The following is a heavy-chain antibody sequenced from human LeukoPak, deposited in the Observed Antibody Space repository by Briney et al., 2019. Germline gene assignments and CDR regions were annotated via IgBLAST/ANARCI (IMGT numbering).Heavy chain of an antibody. CDR1: RCSIIQYL. V-gene: IGHV4-59*01. D-gene: IGHD3-10*01. CDR2: IYYSGTI. CDR3: ARVGKNYNGSGSYLDY. Sequence: PSETLSLTLTGSRCSIIQYLLSWLGQSPGKGLEWIGYIYYSGTISYNPSLKSRVTISVDTSKNQFSLRLSSVTAADTAVFYCARVGKNYNGSGSYLDYWGQGTLVTVSS. J-gene: IGHJ4*02.